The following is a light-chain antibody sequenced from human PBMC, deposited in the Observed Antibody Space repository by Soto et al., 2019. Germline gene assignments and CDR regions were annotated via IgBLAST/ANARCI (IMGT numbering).Light chain of an antibody. CDR3: AAWDDSLNAL. J-gene: IGLJ1*01. V-gene: IGLV1-44*01. Sequence: QSVLTQPPSASGTPGQRITISCSGSSSNIGDNPVNWYQQLPGAAPKLLIYINDQRPSGVPDRFSGSKSGTSASLAISGLQPEDDADYYCAAWDDSLNALFGAGTKATV. CDR1: SSNIGDNP. CDR2: IND.